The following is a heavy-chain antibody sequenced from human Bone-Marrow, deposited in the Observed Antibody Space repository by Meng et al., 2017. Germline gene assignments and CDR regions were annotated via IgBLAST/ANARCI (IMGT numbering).Heavy chain of an antibody. CDR1: GFTVSSNY. V-gene: IGHV3-66*02. Sequence: GGSLRLSCAASGFTVSSNYMSWVRQAPGKGLEWVSVIYSGGSTYYADSVKGRFTISRDNSKNTLYLQMNSLRAEDTAVYYCASLRRVLLWFGGGFEDAFDIWGQGTMVTVSS. CDR2: IYSGGST. D-gene: IGHD3-10*01. J-gene: IGHJ3*02. CDR3: ASLRRVLLWFGGGFEDAFDI.